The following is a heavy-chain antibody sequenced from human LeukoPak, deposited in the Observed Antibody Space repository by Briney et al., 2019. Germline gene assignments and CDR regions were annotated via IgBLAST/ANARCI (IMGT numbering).Heavy chain of an antibody. CDR1: GFIFSDYA. J-gene: IGHJ4*02. D-gene: IGHD6-19*01. CDR2: ISNDGNNK. Sequence: GGSLRLSCLGSGFIFSDYAMHWVRQAPGKGLEWVAVISNDGNNKYYADSVKGRFTISRDNSKNTLYLHLSSLRADDTAIYYCAKAQRPSYNSAWDHSFDSWGQGTLVTVSS. CDR3: AKAQRPSYNSAWDHSFDS. V-gene: IGHV3-30-3*01.